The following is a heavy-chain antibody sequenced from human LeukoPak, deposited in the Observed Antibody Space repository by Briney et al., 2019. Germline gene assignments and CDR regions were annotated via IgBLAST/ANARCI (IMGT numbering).Heavy chain of an antibody. V-gene: IGHV3-30-3*01. D-gene: IGHD4-17*01. CDR1: GFTFSSYA. CDR2: ISYDGSNK. Sequence: GGSLRLSCAASGFTFSSYAMHWVRQAPGKGLEWVAVISYDGSNKYYADSVKGRFTISRDNSKNTLYLQMNSLRAEDTAVYYCARDLGGEIYWGQGTLVTASS. CDR3: ARDLGGEIY. J-gene: IGHJ4*02.